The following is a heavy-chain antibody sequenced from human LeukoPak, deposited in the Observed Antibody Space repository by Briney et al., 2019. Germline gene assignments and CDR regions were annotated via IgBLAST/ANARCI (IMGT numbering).Heavy chain of an antibody. J-gene: IGHJ4*02. CDR3: ARQSRGWLQLGVDY. CDR2: IYYSGST. D-gene: IGHD5-12*01. Sequence: SETLSLTCAVYGGSISSSSYYWGWIRQPPGKGLEWIGSIYYSGSTYYNPSLKSRVTISVDTSKNQFSLKLSSVTAADTAVYYCARQSRGWLQLGVDYWGQGTLVTVSS. V-gene: IGHV4-39*01. CDR1: GGSISSSSYY.